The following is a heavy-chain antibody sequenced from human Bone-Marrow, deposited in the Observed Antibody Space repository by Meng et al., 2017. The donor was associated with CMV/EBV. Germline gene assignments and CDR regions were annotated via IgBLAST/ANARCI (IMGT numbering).Heavy chain of an antibody. Sequence: ASVKVSCKASGYTFTGYYMHWVRQAPGQGLEWMGWINPNSGGTNYAQKFQGRVTMTRDTSNSTAYMELRRLRSDDTAVYYCARRPVVGATRVRAIDIWGQGTMVTVSS. V-gene: IGHV1-2*02. D-gene: IGHD1-26*01. CDR1: GYTFTGYY. CDR3: ARRPVVGATRVRAIDI. J-gene: IGHJ3*02. CDR2: INPNSGGT.